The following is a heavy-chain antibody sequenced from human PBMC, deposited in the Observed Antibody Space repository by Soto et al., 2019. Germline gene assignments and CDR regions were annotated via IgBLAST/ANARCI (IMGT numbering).Heavy chain of an antibody. V-gene: IGHV1-69*13. D-gene: IGHD3-22*01. CDR1: GGSFSRST. CDR3: ARQFDSDTTGYYYAY. Sequence: SVKVSCKASGGSFSRSTISWLRQAPGQGLEWMGGIMPIFGSANYAQKFQGRVTITADENTHTVYMELTGLRSEDTAVYYCARQFDSDTTGYYYAYWGQGTLVTVSS. J-gene: IGHJ4*02. CDR2: IMPIFGSA.